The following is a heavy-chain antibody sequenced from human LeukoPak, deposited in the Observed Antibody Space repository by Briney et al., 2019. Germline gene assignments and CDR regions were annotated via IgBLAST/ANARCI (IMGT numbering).Heavy chain of an antibody. D-gene: IGHD6-19*01. CDR1: GGTFSNYA. CDR2: IIPIFGPA. Sequence: ASVKVSCKASGGTFSNYAIGWVRQAPGQGLEWMGGIIPIFGPANYAQKFQGRVTIAADESTSTAYMELSSPRSEDTAVYYCARAGEVYNSGSYLEYWGQGTLVTVSS. J-gene: IGHJ4*02. CDR3: ARAGEVYNSGSYLEY. V-gene: IGHV1-69*13.